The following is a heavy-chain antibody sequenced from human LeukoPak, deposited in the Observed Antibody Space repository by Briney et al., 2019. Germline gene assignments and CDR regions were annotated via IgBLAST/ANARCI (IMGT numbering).Heavy chain of an antibody. CDR3: ARKGYYGSGSYYNNWFDP. V-gene: IGHV1-8*01. J-gene: IGHJ5*02. D-gene: IGHD3-10*01. Sequence: ASVKVSCKASGYTFTSYDINWVRQATGQGLEWMGWMNPNSGNTGYAQKFQGRVTMTRNTSISTAYMELSSLRSGDTAVYYCARKGYYGSGSYYNNWFDPWGQGTLVTVSS. CDR1: GYTFTSYD. CDR2: MNPNSGNT.